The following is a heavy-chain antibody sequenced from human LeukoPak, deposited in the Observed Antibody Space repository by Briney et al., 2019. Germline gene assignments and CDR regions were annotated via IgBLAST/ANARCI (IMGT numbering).Heavy chain of an antibody. CDR1: GYSFSDYY. CDR3: ARADRLDGGPYLIGP. D-gene: IGHD2-21*01. Sequence: ASVKVSCRTSGYSFSDYYMHWVRQAPGQGLEWMGWINPDSGGTSSAQKFQGRVTMTRDTSITTVYMEVSWLTSDDTAIYYCARADRLDGGPYLIGPWGQGTLVTVSS. V-gene: IGHV1-2*02. CDR2: INPDSGGT. J-gene: IGHJ5*02.